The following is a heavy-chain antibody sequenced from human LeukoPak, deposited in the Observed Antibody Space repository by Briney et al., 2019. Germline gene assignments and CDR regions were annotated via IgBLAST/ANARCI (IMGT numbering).Heavy chain of an antibody. CDR3: ARGGVGATTYVWFDP. CDR2: INPSGGST. Sequence: GSVKVSCKASGYTFTNYYIHWVRQAPGQGLECMGIINPSGGSTGYAQKFQGRVTMTRDMSTSTVYMELSSLRSEDTAVYYCARGGVGATTYVWFDPWGQGTLVTVSS. V-gene: IGHV1-46*01. CDR1: GYTFTNYY. J-gene: IGHJ5*02. D-gene: IGHD1-26*01.